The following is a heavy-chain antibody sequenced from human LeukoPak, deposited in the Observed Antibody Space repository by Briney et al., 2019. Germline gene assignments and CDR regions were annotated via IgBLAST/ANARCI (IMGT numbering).Heavy chain of an antibody. Sequence: GGSLRLSCAAPGFTFSSYSMNWVRQAPGKGLEWVSSISSSSSYIYYADSVKGRFTISRDNAENSLYLQMNSLRAEDTAVYYCAREVQQLDYYYYGMDVWGQGTTVTVSS. CDR1: GFTFSSYS. CDR3: AREVQQLDYYYYGMDV. J-gene: IGHJ6*02. CDR2: ISSSSSYI. D-gene: IGHD6-13*01. V-gene: IGHV3-21*01.